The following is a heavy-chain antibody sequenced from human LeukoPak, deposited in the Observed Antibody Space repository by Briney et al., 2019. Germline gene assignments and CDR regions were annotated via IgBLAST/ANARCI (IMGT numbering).Heavy chain of an antibody. CDR2: INPNSGAT. V-gene: IGHV1-2*02. CDR3: AGNCYDTNCYFCY. J-gene: IGHJ4*02. D-gene: IGHD3-22*01. CDR1: GYTFSGYY. Sequence: GASVKVSCKASGYTFSGYYIHWVRQGPGQGLEWMGWINPNSGATNSAQKFQGRVTMTRDTSITTAYMELSRLRSDGTAVYYCAGNCYDTNCYFCYWGLGTLLTVSS.